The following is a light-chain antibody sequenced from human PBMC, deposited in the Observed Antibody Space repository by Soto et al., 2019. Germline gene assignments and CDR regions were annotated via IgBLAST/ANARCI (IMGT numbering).Light chain of an antibody. CDR3: AAWDDSLSGVV. J-gene: IGLJ2*01. CDR2: RNN. V-gene: IGLV1-47*01. CDR1: SSNIGSNY. Sequence: QSVLTQPPSXXXXXXXXXXISCSGSSSNIGSNYVYWYHQLPGTAPKLLIYRNNQRPSGVPDRFSGSKSGTSASLAISGLRSEDEADYYCAAWDDSLSGVVFGGGTKVTVL.